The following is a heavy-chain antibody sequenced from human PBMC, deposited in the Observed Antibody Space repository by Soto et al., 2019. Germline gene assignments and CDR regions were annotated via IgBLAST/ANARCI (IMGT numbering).Heavy chain of an antibody. CDR2: IYPGDSDT. Sequence: PGESLKISCKGSGYSFTSYWIGWVRQMPGEGLEWMGIIYPGDSDTRYSPSFQGQVTISADKSISTAYLQWSSLKASDTAMYYCARQRSIAAHNWNYWFDPWGQGTLVTVSS. J-gene: IGHJ5*02. V-gene: IGHV5-51*01. D-gene: IGHD1-7*01. CDR1: GYSFTSYW. CDR3: ARQRSIAAHNWNYWFDP.